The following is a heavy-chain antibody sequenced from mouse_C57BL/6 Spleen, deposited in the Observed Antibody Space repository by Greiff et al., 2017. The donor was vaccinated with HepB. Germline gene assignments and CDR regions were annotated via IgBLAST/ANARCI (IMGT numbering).Heavy chain of an antibody. CDR3: ARNSNPYWYFDV. Sequence: QVQLQQSGAELVRPGTSVKVSCKASGYAFTNYLIEWVKQRPGQGLAWIGVINPGSGGTNYNEKFKGKATLTADKSSSTAYMQLSSLTSEDSAVYFCARNSNPYWYFDVWGTGTTVTVSS. D-gene: IGHD2-5*01. J-gene: IGHJ1*03. CDR1: GYAFTNYL. CDR2: INPGSGGT. V-gene: IGHV1-54*01.